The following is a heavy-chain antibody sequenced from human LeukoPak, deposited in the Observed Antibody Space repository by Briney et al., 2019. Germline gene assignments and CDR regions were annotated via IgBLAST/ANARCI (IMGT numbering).Heavy chain of an antibody. Sequence: GASVKVSCKASGGTFSSYAISWVRQAPGQGLEWMGGIISIFGTANYAQKFQGRVTITADESTSTAYMELSSLRSEDTAVYYCARDRTVTTPDAFDIWGQGTMVAVSS. V-gene: IGHV1-69*13. CDR2: IISIFGTA. D-gene: IGHD4-17*01. CDR1: GGTFSSYA. CDR3: ARDRTVTTPDAFDI. J-gene: IGHJ3*02.